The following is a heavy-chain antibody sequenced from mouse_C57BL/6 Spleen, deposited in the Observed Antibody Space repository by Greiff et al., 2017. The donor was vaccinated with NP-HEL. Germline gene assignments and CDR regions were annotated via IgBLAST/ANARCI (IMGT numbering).Heavy chain of an antibody. J-gene: IGHJ2*01. CDR1: GFTFSDYG. V-gene: IGHV5-17*01. D-gene: IGHD1-1*01. Sequence: EVQGVESGGGLVKPGGSLKLSCAASGFTFSDYGMHWVRQAPEKGLEWVAYISSGISTIYYADTVQGRFTISRDNAKNTLFLQMTSLSSEDTAMYYCAKVTTVVADYWGQGTTLTVSS. CDR3: AKVTTVVADY. CDR2: ISSGISTI.